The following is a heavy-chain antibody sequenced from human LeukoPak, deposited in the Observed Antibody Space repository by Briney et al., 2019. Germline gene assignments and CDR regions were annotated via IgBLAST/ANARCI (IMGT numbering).Heavy chain of an antibody. CDR2: FNPNSGGT. D-gene: IGHD2-15*01. CDR1: GYSFTGYY. V-gene: IGHV1-2*02. J-gene: IGHJ4*02. CDR3: ARDPWYCSGGSCYSLKNRYYFDY. Sequence: GASVKVSRKASGYSFTGYYMHWVRQAPGPGLERMGWFNPNSGGTNYAQKLQGRVTMTRGTSISTAYMELNRLRTDDTAVYYCARDPWYCSGGSCYSLKNRYYFDYWGQGTLVTVSS.